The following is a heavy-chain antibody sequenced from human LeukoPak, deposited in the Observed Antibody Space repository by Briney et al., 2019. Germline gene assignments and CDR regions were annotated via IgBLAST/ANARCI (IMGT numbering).Heavy chain of an antibody. J-gene: IGHJ4*02. V-gene: IGHV3-49*04. D-gene: IGHD3-3*01. CDR1: GFTFGDYA. CDR3: TRAGGVVPSLNYYFDY. CDR2: IRSKAYGGTT. Sequence: GGSLRLSCTASGFTFGDYAMSWVRQAPGKGLEWVGFIRSKAYGGTTEYAASVKGRFTISRDDSKSIAYLQMNSLKTEDTAVYYCTRAGGVVPSLNYYFDYWGQGTLVTVSS.